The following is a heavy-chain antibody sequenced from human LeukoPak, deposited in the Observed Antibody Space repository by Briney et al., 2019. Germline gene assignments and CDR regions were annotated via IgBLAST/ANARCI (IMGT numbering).Heavy chain of an antibody. CDR2: ITRDGSST. D-gene: IGHD3-16*01. CDR1: GFTFSSSW. V-gene: IGHV3-74*01. Sequence: RPGGSLRLSCAASGFTFSSSWMPWVRQAPGKGLVWVSRITRDGSSTTYADSVKGRFTTSRDNAKNTLYLQMDSLRDDDTAVYYCARDPGYESWSPFWGGMDVWGNGTTVTVSS. J-gene: IGHJ6*04. CDR3: ARDPGYESWSPFWGGMDV.